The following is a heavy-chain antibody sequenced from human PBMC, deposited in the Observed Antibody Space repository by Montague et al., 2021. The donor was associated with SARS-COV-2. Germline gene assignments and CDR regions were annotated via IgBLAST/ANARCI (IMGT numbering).Heavy chain of an antibody. CDR2: ISGSADGT. CDR3: AKDRQGEPHHIYSFDY. CDR1: GFTFSTYA. V-gene: IGHV3-23*01. J-gene: IGHJ4*02. Sequence: SLRLSCAASGFTFSTYAMSWVRQAPGRGLEWVSGISGSADGTYYADSVKGWFTISRDDSMNTVYLQMNGLRAEDTAEYFCAKDRQGEPHHIYSFDYWGQGALVTVSS. D-gene: IGHD3-16*01.